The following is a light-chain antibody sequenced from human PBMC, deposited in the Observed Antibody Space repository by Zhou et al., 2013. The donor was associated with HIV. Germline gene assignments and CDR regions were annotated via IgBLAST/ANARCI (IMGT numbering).Light chain of an antibody. J-gene: IGKJ4*02. Sequence: DIQMTQSPPTLSASVGDRVTISCRASQSISSWLAWYQQKPGKAPRLLIYQASSLHAGVPPRFRGSGSGTEFTLTITSLQPEDSATYYCQQYNTHTFGRGTKVEI. CDR1: QSISSW. V-gene: IGKV1-5*03. CDR3: QQYNTHT. CDR2: QAS.